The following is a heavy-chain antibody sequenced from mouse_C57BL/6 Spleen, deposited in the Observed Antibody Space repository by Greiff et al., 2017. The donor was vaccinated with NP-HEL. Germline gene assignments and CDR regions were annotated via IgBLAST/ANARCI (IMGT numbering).Heavy chain of an antibody. CDR1: GYTFTDYY. V-gene: IGHV1-19*01. J-gene: IGHJ4*01. Sequence: EVQLQESGPVLVKPGASVKMSCKASGYTFTDYYMNWVKQSHGKSLEWIGVINPYNGGTSYNQKFKGKATLTVDKSSSTAYMELNSLTSEDSAVYYCARWGLLRAMDYWGQGTSVTVSS. CDR3: ARWGLLRAMDY. CDR2: INPYNGGT. D-gene: IGHD2-3*01.